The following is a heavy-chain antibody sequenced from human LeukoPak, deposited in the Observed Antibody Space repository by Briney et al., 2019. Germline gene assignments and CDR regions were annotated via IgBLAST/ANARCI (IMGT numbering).Heavy chain of an antibody. CDR3: APAAEAYTSWWKV. CDR2: INPDSGFT. J-gene: IGHJ4*02. CDR1: GYKFTDDY. V-gene: IGHV1-2*02. Sequence: GASVKVSFKASGYKFTDDYMHWVRQAPGQGLEFMGWINPDSGFTNCAQKVKGRVTMTRDTSISTAYLEVRSLTSDDTAVYYCAPAAEAYTSWWKVWGQGTLVTVSS. D-gene: IGHD3-16*01.